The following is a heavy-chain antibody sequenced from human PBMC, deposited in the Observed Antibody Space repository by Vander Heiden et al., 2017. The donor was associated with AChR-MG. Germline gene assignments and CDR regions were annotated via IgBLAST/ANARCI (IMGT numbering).Heavy chain of an antibody. CDR3: ARELARGGFDS. CDR1: GYSFTNYD. CDR2: MNPNSGDT. Sequence: QVQLVQSGAAVKKPGASVKVSCKTSGYSFTNYDIIRVRQATGQGLEWMGWMNPNSGDTGYAQNFRGRVTMTRNASTRTAYMELSGLRSEDTGVYYCARELARGGFDSWGQGTLVTVSS. V-gene: IGHV1-8*01. D-gene: IGHD1-26*01. J-gene: IGHJ5*01.